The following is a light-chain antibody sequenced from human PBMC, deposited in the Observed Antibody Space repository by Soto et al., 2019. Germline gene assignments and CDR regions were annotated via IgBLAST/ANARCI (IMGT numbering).Light chain of an antibody. CDR1: SGHSSYS. CDR2: LNSAGSH. CDR3: QTWGTCYVV. V-gene: IGLV4-69*01. J-gene: IGLJ2*01. Sequence: QPVLTQSPSASASLGASVKLTCTLSSGHSSYSIAWHQHRPEEGPRDLMDLNSAGSHTRGDGIPDRFSGSSSGAERYLTISGLQSEDEADYYCQTWGTCYVVFGGGTKLTVL.